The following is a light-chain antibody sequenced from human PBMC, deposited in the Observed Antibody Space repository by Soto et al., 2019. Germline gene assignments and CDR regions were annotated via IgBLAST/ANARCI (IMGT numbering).Light chain of an antibody. CDR3: CSYAGSSTWV. CDR1: SSDVGGYKY. Sequence: QSVLTQPASVSGSPGQSITISCTGTSSDVGGYKYVSWYQQHPGKAPKLIIYEVSNRPSGVPNRFSASKSGNTASLTISGLQAEDEADYYCCSYAGSSTWVFGGGTKVTVL. J-gene: IGLJ3*02. CDR2: EVS. V-gene: IGLV2-14*01.